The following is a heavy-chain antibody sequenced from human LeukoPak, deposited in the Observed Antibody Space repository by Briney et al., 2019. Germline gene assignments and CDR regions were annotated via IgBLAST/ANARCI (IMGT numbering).Heavy chain of an antibody. V-gene: IGHV1-24*01. CDR2: FDPEDGET. D-gene: IGHD3-3*01. J-gene: IGHJ6*03. CDR3: ATYDFWSGYLGNYYYYMDV. Sequence: ASVKVSCKASGYTFTSYYMHWVRQAPGKGLEWMGGFDPEDGETIYAQKFQGRVTMTEDTSTDTAYMELSSLRSEDTAVYYCATYDFWSGYLGNYYYYMDVWGKGTTVTVSS. CDR1: GYTFTSYY.